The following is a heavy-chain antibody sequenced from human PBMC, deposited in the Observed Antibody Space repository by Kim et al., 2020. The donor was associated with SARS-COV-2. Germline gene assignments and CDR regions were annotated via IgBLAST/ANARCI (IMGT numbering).Heavy chain of an antibody. Sequence: HPDTVQGPLNISRDNDTNSLYLQMNSLRAEDTAVYYCARLPVDYYYYMDVWGKGTTVTVSS. CDR3: ARLPVDYYYYMDV. V-gene: IGHV3-11*01. J-gene: IGHJ6*03.